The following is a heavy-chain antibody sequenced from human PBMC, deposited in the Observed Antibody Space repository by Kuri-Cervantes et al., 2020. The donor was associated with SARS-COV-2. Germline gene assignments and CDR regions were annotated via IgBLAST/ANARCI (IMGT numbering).Heavy chain of an antibody. D-gene: IGHD1-26*01. CDR1: GFTFSSYA. V-gene: IGHV3-23*01. CDR3: ANDIVGATNFDY. Sequence: LSLTCAASGFTFSSYAMSWVRQAPGKGLEWVSAISGSGGSTYYADSVKGRFTNSRDNSKNTLYLQMNSLRAEDTAVYYCANDIVGATNFDYWGQGTLVTVSS. CDR2: ISGSGGST. J-gene: IGHJ4*02.